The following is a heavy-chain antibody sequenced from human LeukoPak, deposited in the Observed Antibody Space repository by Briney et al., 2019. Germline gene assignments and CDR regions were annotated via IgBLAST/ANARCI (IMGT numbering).Heavy chain of an antibody. CDR2: ISGRSSTI. D-gene: IGHD1-26*01. V-gene: IGHV3-48*01. J-gene: IGHJ4*02. CDR3: ARDRLTSRSYFFDY. CDR1: PFPSCDYS. Sequence: GGSLSLSCAVYPFPSCDYSMNCVCQAPGKGLEWISYISGRSSTIYYADSVRGRFTISKDNAKNSIYPQMNRLSAEDRAVYYCARDRLTSRSYFFDYWGQGTLVTVSS.